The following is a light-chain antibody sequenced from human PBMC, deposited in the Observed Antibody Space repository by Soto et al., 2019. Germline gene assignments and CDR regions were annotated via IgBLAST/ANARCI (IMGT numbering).Light chain of an antibody. CDR2: EIS. CDR3: LQHNSYPFT. J-gene: IGKJ3*01. V-gene: IGKV1-17*01. Sequence: DIQMTQSPSSLSASAGDRVTITCRASQGVRSSLDWYQQKPGKAPNRLIYEISSLQSGVPSRFSGSGSGTEFTLTISSLQPEDFATYYCLQHNSYPFTFGPGTKVDIK. CDR1: QGVRSS.